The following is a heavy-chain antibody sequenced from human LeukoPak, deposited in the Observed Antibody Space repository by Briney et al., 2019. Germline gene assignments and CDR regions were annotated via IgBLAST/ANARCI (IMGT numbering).Heavy chain of an antibody. J-gene: IGHJ4*02. V-gene: IGHV3-53*01. CDR2: IYSGGTT. CDR1: GFTVSSNY. Sequence: GGSLRLSCAASGFTVSSNYMSWVRQAPGKGLEWVSVIYSGGTTYYADSVKGRFTISRDNSKNTVYLQMNSLRAEDTAVYYCARVNGGYYYDSSGYQLYFDYWGQGTLVPVSS. CDR3: ARVNGGYYYDSSGYQLYFDY. D-gene: IGHD3-22*01.